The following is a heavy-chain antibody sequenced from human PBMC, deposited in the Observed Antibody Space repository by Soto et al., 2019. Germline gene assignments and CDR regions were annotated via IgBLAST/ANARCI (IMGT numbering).Heavy chain of an antibody. CDR2: IYHTGNT. CDR3: ASSYSGYLDN. Sequence: SETLSLTCSVSGGSMSSGAYYWNWIRQHPVKGLEWIAYIYHTGNTYYNPSLRSRTTTSVDTSENQFSLKLTSVTDADTAVCYCASSYSGYLDNWGQGTLVTVSS. V-gene: IGHV4-31*03. CDR1: GGSMSSGAYY. D-gene: IGHD3-22*01. J-gene: IGHJ4*02.